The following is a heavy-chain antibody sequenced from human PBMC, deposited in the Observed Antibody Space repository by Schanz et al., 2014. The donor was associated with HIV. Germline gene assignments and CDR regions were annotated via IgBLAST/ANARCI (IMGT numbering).Heavy chain of an antibody. D-gene: IGHD1-26*01. CDR2: IWYDATNE. J-gene: IGHJ6*02. CDR1: GFTFSSYA. CDR3: AKGGYTGHYYYGLDV. V-gene: IGHV3-33*06. Sequence: QEQVVESGGGVVQPGRSLRLACAASGFTFSSYAMHWVRQAPGTGLEWVAVIWYDATNEYYADSVKGRFTISRDNSKTALYLQMNSLGVEDTAVYYCAKGGYTGHYYYGLDVWGQGTTVTVSS.